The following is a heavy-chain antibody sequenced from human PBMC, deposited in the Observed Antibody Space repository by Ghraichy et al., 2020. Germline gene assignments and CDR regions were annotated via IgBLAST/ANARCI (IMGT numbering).Heavy chain of an antibody. V-gene: IGHV4-34*01. Sequence: SETLSLTCAVYGGSFSGYYWSWIRQPPGKGLEWIGEINHSGSTNYNPSLKSRVTISVDTSKNQFSLKLSSVTAADTAGYYCARGPIVAYGSGSYYRGWFDPWGQGTLVTVSS. CDR2: INHSGST. CDR3: ARGPIVAYGSGSYYRGWFDP. J-gene: IGHJ5*02. CDR1: GGSFSGYY. D-gene: IGHD3-10*01.